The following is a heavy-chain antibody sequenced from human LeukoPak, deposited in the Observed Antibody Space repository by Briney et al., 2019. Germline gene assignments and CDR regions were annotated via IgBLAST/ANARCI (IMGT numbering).Heavy chain of an antibody. V-gene: IGHV3-48*04. J-gene: IGHJ4*02. CDR2: ISSSSSTI. CDR3: ARSYCSSTTCNIDY. D-gene: IGHD2-2*01. CDR1: GFTFSSYS. Sequence: PGGSLRLSCAASGFTFSSYSMNWVRQAPGKGLEWVSCISSSSSTIYYADSVKGRLTISRDNAKNSLYLQMNSLRAEDTAVYYCARSYCSSTTCNIDYWGQGTLVTVSS.